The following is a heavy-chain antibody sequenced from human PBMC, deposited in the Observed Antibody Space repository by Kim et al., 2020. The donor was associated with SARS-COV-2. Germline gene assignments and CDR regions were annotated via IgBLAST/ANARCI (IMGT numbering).Heavy chain of an antibody. D-gene: IGHD2-2*01. CDR1: GGTFSSYA. V-gene: IGHV1-69*13. J-gene: IGHJ3*02. CDR3: ASPSSTSTLYGGPDAFDI. Sequence: SVKVSCKASGGTFSSYAISWVRQAPGQGLEWMGGIIPIFGTANYAQKFQGRVTITADESTSTAYMELSSLRSEDTAVYYCASPSSTSTLYGGPDAFDIWGQGTMVTVSS. CDR2: IIPIFGTA.